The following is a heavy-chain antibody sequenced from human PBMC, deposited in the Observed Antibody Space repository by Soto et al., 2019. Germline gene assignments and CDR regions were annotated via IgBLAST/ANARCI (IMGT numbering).Heavy chain of an antibody. CDR3: ARVRTGNWYFDL. CDR1: GFTFSGYW. J-gene: IGHJ2*01. CDR2: INSDGSTT. V-gene: IGHV3-74*01. Sequence: EVQLVESGGGLVQPGGSLRLSCAASGFTFSGYWMHWVRQAPGKGLVWFSRINSDGSTTSYADSVRGRFTISRDNAKNTLYLQMNSLRAEDTAVYYCARVRTGNWYFDLWGRGALVTVSS. D-gene: IGHD1-1*01.